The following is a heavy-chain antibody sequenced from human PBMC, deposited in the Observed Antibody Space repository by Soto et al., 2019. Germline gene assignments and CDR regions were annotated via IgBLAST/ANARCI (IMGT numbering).Heavy chain of an antibody. CDR3: TKHLPSKKNQRRWADAFHI. D-gene: IGHD2-2*01. J-gene: IGHJ3*02. CDR2: VTGRSSST. CDR1: GFTFSNYA. Sequence: VRLLESGGGLVQPGGSLRLSCVASGFTFSNYAMSWVRQAPGKGLEWVSVVTGRSSSTYYADSVEGRFIISRDNSSNTLFLPRNSLGAEDTAVYYCTKHLPSKKNQRRWADAFHIWGQGTILTVSS. V-gene: IGHV3-23*01.